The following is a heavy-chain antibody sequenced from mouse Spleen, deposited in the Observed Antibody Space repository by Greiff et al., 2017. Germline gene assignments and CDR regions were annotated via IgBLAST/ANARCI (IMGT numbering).Heavy chain of an antibody. CDR1: GFTFSSYA. J-gene: IGHJ4*01. CDR3: ARVGTGSAMDY. D-gene: IGHD4-1*01. Sequence: EVQGVESGGGLVKPGGSLKLSCAASGFTFSSYAMSWVRQTPEKRLEWVATISDGGSYTYYPDNVKGRFTISRDNAKNNLYLQMSHLKSEDTAMYYCARVGTGSAMDYWGQGTSVTVSS. CDR2: ISDGGSYT. V-gene: IGHV5-4*01.